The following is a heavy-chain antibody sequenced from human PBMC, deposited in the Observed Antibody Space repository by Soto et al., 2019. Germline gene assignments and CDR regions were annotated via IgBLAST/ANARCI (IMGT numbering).Heavy chain of an antibody. Sequence: EVQLVESGGGLVKTGGSLRLSCAASGFTFSNYNMNWDRQAPGKGLEWVSSISSSSGSIYFADSVKGRFTISRDNTQNSLYLQMNSLRAEDTAVYYCARGHHCYSISCSYYYYSYYFLDVWGKGTTVTVSS. CDR2: ISSSSGSI. V-gene: IGHV3-21*01. J-gene: IGHJ6*03. D-gene: IGHD6-13*01. CDR1: GFTFSNYN. CDR3: ARGHHCYSISCSYYYYSYYFLDV.